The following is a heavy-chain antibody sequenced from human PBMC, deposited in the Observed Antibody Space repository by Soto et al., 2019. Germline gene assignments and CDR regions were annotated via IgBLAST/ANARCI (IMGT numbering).Heavy chain of an antibody. J-gene: IGHJ6*02. V-gene: IGHV1-18*01. Sequence: QVQLVQSGAEVKKPGASVKVSCKASGYTFTSYGISWVRQAPGQGLEWMGWISAYNGNTNYAQKLQGRVTMTTDTAXXTAYMELRSLRSDDTAVYYCARDPSSSYYYYGMDVWGQGTTVTVSS. CDR1: GYTFTSYG. D-gene: IGHD6-13*01. CDR2: ISAYNGNT. CDR3: ARDPSSSYYYYGMDV.